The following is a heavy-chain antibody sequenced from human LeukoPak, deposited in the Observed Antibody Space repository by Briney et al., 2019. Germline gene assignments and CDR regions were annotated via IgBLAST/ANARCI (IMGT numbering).Heavy chain of an antibody. CDR3: ARRDISSGWSFDY. J-gene: IGHJ4*02. Sequence: SETLSLTCTVSGGSISNYHWSWIRQPAGKGLERIGQIHKSGSTNYNPPLKSRVSMSIDTTEDQVSLTIRSVTAADTAFYYCARRDISSGWSFDYWGRGTLVTVSS. CDR1: GGSISNYH. CDR2: IHKSGST. V-gene: IGHV4-4*07. D-gene: IGHD6-19*01.